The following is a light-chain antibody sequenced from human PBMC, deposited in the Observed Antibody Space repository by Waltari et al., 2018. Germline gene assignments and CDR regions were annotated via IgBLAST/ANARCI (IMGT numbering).Light chain of an antibody. CDR1: TNDLGSTNY. CDR3: CSYAGSYTWV. CDR2: DVT. Sequence: ALTQPRPVSGSPGRSVTIYYTGPTNDLGSTNYASWYQQHPGKAPKLIILDVTKRPSGVPDRLSGSKSGNTASLTISGLRAEDEAEYYCCSYAGSYTWVFGGGTKLTVV. J-gene: IGLJ3*02. V-gene: IGLV2-11*01.